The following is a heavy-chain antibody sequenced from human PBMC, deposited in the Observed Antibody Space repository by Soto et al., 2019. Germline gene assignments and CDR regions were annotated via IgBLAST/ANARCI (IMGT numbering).Heavy chain of an antibody. CDR2: ISAYNGNT. D-gene: IGHD3-9*01. Sequence: ASVKVSCKASGYTFTSYGISWVRQAPGQGLEWMGWISAYNGNTNYAQKLQGRVTMTTDTSTSTAYLGLRSLRSDDTAVYYCARDSHILTGLDYWGQGTLVTVSS. CDR3: ARDSHILTGLDY. CDR1: GYTFTSYG. J-gene: IGHJ4*02. V-gene: IGHV1-18*01.